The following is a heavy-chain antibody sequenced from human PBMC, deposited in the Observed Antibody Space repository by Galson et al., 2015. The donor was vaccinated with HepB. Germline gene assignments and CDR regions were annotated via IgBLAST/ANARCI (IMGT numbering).Heavy chain of an antibody. CDR2: IKQDGSEK. CDR1: GFTFSSYW. Sequence: SLRLSCAASGFTFSSYWMSWIRQAPGKGLEWVANIKQDGSEKYYVDSVKGRSTISRDNAKNSLYLQMNSLRAEDTAVYYCARDPGGLDPFDYWGQGTLVTVSS. J-gene: IGHJ4*02. CDR3: ARDPGGLDPFDY. V-gene: IGHV3-7*03. D-gene: IGHD6-19*01.